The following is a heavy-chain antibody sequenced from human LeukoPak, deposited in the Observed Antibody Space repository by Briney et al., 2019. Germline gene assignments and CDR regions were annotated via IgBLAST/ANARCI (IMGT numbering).Heavy chain of an antibody. J-gene: IGHJ1*01. CDR1: GYTFTGYY. D-gene: IGHD6-13*01. CDR2: INPNSGGT. CDR3: ARLRVSSSSPREYFQH. Sequence: ASVKVSCKASGYTFTGYYMHWVRQAPGQGLEWMGWINPNSGGTNYAQKFQGRVTMTRDTSISTAYMELSRLRSDDTAVYYCARLRVSSSSPREYFQHWGQGTLVTVSS. V-gene: IGHV1-2*02.